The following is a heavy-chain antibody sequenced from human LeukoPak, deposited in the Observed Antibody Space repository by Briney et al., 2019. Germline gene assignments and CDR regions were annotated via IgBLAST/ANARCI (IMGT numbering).Heavy chain of an antibody. J-gene: IGHJ3*02. V-gene: IGHV1-2*02. D-gene: IGHD3-22*01. CDR1: GYTFTGYY. Sequence: GASVKVSCKASGYTFTGYYMHWVRQAPGQGLEWMGWINPNSGGTNYAQKLQGRVTMTTDTSTSTAYMELRSLRSDDTAVYYCARDLTNYYDSSGYYYEDAFDIWGQGTMVTVSS. CDR2: INPNSGGT. CDR3: ARDLTNYYDSSGYYYEDAFDI.